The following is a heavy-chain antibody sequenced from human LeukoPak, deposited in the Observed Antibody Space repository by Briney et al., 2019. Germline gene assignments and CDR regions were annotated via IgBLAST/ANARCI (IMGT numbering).Heavy chain of an antibody. CDR1: GFTFSSYW. CDR2: INSDGSST. J-gene: IGHJ4*02. Sequence: GGSLRLSCAASGFTFSSYWMHWVRQAPGKGLVWVSRINSDGSSTSYADSVKGRFTISRDNAKNTLYLQMNSLRAEDTAVYYCAGTMTTVTTFDYWGQGTLVTVSS. V-gene: IGHV3-74*01. D-gene: IGHD4-17*01. CDR3: AGTMTTVTTFDY.